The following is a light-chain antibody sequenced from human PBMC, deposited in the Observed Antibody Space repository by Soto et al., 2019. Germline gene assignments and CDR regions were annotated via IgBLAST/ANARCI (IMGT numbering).Light chain of an antibody. CDR3: QTWGTGIVL. CDR2: VNSDGSH. J-gene: IGLJ2*01. V-gene: IGLV4-69*01. Sequence: QLVLTQSPSASASLGASVKLTCTLSSGHSSYAIAWHQQQPDKGPRYLMKVNSDGSHTEGDGIPDRFSGSSSGAERYLTISSLQSGDEADYYCQTWGTGIVLFGGGTKLTVL. CDR1: SGHSSYA.